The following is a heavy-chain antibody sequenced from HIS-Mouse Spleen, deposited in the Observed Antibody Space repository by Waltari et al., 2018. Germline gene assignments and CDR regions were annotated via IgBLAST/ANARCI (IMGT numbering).Heavy chain of an antibody. CDR1: GSTFSSYG. CDR2: IWYDGSNK. Sequence: QVQRVASGGGVVQPGRSLTLSCAPSGSTFSSYGMPWVRQAPGKGLEWVAVIWYDGSNKYYADSVKGRFTISRDNSKNTLYLQMNSLRAEDTAVYYCAKDKHHAFDYWGQGTLVTVSS. J-gene: IGHJ4*02. V-gene: IGHV3-33*06. CDR3: AKDKHHAFDY.